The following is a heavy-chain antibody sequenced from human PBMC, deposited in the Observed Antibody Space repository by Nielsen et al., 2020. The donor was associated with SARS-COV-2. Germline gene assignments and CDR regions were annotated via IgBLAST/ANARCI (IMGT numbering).Heavy chain of an antibody. J-gene: IGHJ6*02. CDR1: GFTFSSNS. CDR2: ISSSSSYN. Sequence: GGSLRLSFAPSGFTFSSNSMNWVRQAPGMGLEWVSSISSSSSYNNYADSVKGRFTISRDNAKNSLYLQMNSLGAEETAVYYLARGWGTLYYYYGMDVWGQATTVTVSS. V-gene: IGHV3-21*01. D-gene: IGHD1-1*01. CDR3: ARGWGTLYYYYGMDV.